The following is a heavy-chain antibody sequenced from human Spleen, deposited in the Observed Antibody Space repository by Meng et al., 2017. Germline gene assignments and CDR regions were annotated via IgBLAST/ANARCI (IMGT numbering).Heavy chain of an antibody. V-gene: IGHV3-23*01. CDR1: GFTFSSYA. CDR2: ISGSGGST. J-gene: IGHJ3*02. CDR3: AKDRYSSSWYGDSFDS. D-gene: IGHD6-13*01. Sequence: GESLKISCAASGFTFSSYAMSWVRQAPGKGLEWVSAISGSGGSTYYADSVKGRFTISRDNSKKTLYLQMNSLRVEDTAVYYCAKDRYSSSWYGDSFDSWGQGTMVTVSS.